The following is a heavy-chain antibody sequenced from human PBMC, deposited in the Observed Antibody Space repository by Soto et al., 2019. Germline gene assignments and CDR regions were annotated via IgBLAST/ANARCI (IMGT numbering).Heavy chain of an antibody. CDR3: ASRRDGYERGAAVYGMDV. D-gene: IGHD5-12*01. J-gene: IGHJ6*02. V-gene: IGHV4-39*01. CDR1: GGSISSSSYY. CDR2: IYYSGST. Sequence: QLQLQESGPGLVKPSETLSLTCTVSGGSISSSSYYWGWIRQPPGKGLEWIGSIYYSGSTYYNPSLKSRVTISVDTSKNQFSLKLSSVTAADTAVYYCASRRDGYERGAAVYGMDVWGQGTTVTVSS.